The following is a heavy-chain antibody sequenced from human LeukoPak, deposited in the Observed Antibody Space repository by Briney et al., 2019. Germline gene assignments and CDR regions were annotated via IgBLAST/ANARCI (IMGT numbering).Heavy chain of an antibody. CDR2: INPNGGGT. CDR1: GYTFTGYY. V-gene: IGHV1-2*02. D-gene: IGHD1-26*01. Sequence: ASVKVSCKASGYTFTGYYMHWVRQAPGQGLEWMGWINPNGGGTNYAQKFQGRVTMTRDTSISTAYMELSSLRSEDTAVYYCARDGRSAFDIWGQGTMVTVSS. J-gene: IGHJ3*02. CDR3: ARDGRSAFDI.